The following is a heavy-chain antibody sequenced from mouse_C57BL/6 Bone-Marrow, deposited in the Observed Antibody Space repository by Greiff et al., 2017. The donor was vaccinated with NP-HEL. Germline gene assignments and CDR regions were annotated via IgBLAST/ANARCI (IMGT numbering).Heavy chain of an antibody. Sequence: EVKVVESGGDLVKPGGSLKLSCAASGFTFSSYGMSWVRQTPDKRLEWVATISSGGSYTYYPDSVKGRFTISRDNAKNTLYLQMSSLKSEDTAMYYCARQGRGSSSWFAYWGQGTLVTVSA. CDR2: ISSGGSYT. CDR3: ARQGRGSSSWFAY. V-gene: IGHV5-6*01. J-gene: IGHJ3*01. CDR1: GFTFSSYG. D-gene: IGHD1-1*01.